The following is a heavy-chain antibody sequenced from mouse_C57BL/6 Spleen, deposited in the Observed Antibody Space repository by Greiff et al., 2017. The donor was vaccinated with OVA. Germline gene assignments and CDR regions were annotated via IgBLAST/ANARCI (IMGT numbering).Heavy chain of an antibody. D-gene: IGHD1-1*01. CDR1: GFTFSDYY. J-gene: IGHJ2*01. Sequence: EVKLMESGGGLVQPGGSLKLSCAASGFTFSDYYMYWVRQTPEKRLEWVAYISNGGGSTYYPDTVKGRFTISRDNAKNTLYLQMSRLKSEDTAMYYCARHNYGSSQYYFDYWGQGTTLTVSS. CDR2: ISNGGGST. CDR3: ARHNYGSSQYYFDY. V-gene: IGHV5-12*01.